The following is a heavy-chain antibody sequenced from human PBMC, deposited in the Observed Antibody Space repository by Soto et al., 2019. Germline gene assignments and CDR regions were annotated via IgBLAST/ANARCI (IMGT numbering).Heavy chain of an antibody. D-gene: IGHD5-12*01. Sequence: QLQLQESGPGLVKPSETLSLTCTVSGGSISSSSYYWDWIRQPPGKGLEWIGSFDYGGSTYYNPSLRSRGTISVDTSKNKFSLKLSSVTAADTAVFYCARHRGGSGVNFDYWGQGTLVTVSS. V-gene: IGHV4-39*01. J-gene: IGHJ4*02. CDR3: ARHRGGSGVNFDY. CDR1: GGSISSSSYY. CDR2: FDYGGST.